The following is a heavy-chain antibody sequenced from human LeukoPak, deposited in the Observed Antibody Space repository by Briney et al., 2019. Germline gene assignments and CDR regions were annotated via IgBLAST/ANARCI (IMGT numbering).Heavy chain of an antibody. CDR3: ARGDSSTWVY. CDR2: IYYSGST. J-gene: IGHJ4*02. D-gene: IGHD6-6*01. CDR1: GGSISGYY. Sequence: SEPLSLTCTVSGGSISGYYWSWIRQPPGKGLEWIGYIYYSGSTNYNPSLKSRVTISVDTSKNQFSLKLSSVTAADTAVYYCARGDSSTWVYWGQGTLVTVSS. V-gene: IGHV4-59*01.